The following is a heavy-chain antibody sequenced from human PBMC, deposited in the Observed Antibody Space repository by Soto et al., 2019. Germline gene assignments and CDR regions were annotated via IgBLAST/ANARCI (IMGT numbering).Heavy chain of an antibody. D-gene: IGHD4-4*01. CDR1: GYSFTSYW. CDR3: ASAQYSNAFDI. J-gene: IGHJ3*02. V-gene: IGHV5-10-1*01. CDR2: IDPSDSYT. Sequence: PXESVKISCKGSGYSFTSYWISWVRQMPGKGLEWMGRIDPSDSYTNYSPSFQGHVTISADKSISTAYLQWSSLKASDTAMYYCASAQYSNAFDIWGQGTMVTVSS.